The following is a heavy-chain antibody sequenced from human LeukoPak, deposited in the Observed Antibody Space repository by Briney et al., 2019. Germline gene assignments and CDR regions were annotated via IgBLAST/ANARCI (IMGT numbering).Heavy chain of an antibody. CDR1: GFTFDDYT. J-gene: IGHJ4*02. D-gene: IGHD3-10*01. CDR3: AKDGIPMVRGVKGFGY. CDR2: ISWNSGSI. Sequence: PGGSLRLSCAASGFTFDDYTMHWVRQAPGKGLEWVSGISWNSGSIGYADSVKGRFTISRDNAKNSLYLQMNSLRAEDTALYYCAKDGIPMVRGVKGFGYWGQGTLVTVSS. V-gene: IGHV3-9*01.